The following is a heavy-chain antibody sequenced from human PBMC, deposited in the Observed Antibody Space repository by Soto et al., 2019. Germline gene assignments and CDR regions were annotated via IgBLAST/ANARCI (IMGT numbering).Heavy chain of an antibody. V-gene: IGHV4-39*07. D-gene: IGHD5-18*01. CDR3: ARMVNAFDM. CDR2: TYYNGNA. CDR1: GGSIDRSNYY. Sequence: SETLSLTCTVSGGSIDRSNYYWDWLRQPPGKGLEWIGTTYYNGNAYYNPSLKSRVTISVDTSKNHLSLKVTSVSAADTAVYYCARMVNAFDMWGQGTMVT. J-gene: IGHJ3*02.